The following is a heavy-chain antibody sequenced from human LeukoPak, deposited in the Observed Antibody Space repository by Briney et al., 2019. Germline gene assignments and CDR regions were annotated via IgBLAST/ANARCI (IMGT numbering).Heavy chain of an antibody. CDR1: GGSISTYY. D-gene: IGHD6-19*01. CDR3: ACSIAVADGWFDP. J-gene: IGHJ5*02. CDR2: IYYSGST. Sequence: PSETLSLTCTVSGGSISTYYWSWIRQPPGKGLEWIGYIYYSGSTKYNPSLKSRVTISVDTSKNQFSLNLSSVTAADTAVYYCACSIAVADGWFDPWGQGTLVTVSS. V-gene: IGHV4-59*01.